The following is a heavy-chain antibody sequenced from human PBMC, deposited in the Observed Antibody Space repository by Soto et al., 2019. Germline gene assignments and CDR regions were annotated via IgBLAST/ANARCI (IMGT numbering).Heavy chain of an antibody. CDR2: ISGGGDTT. Sequence: GGSLRLSCAASGFTFSSYAMSWVRQAPGKGLEWVSAISGGGDTTSYADSVKGRFTVSRDGSKNTLFLQMNSLGVEDTALYYCARDREPDGIWTFDSWGQGTLVTVSS. CDR3: ARDREPDGIWTFDS. V-gene: IGHV3-23*01. D-gene: IGHD2-15*01. J-gene: IGHJ4*02. CDR1: GFTFSSYA.